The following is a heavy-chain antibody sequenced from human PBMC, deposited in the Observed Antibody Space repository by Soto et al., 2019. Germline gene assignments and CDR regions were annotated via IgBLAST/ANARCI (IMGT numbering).Heavy chain of an antibody. J-gene: IGHJ4*02. Sequence: QVQLVQSGAEVKKPGSSVKVSCKASGGTFSSYTISWVRQAPGQGLEWMGRIIPILGIANYAQKFQVRVAITADKSTSTAYIELSSLGSEDTAVYYCARDLMECSGGSCYSTTNDYWGQGTLVTVSS. CDR3: ARDLMECSGGSCYSTTNDY. CDR1: GGTFSSYT. CDR2: IIPILGIA. D-gene: IGHD2-15*01. V-gene: IGHV1-69*08.